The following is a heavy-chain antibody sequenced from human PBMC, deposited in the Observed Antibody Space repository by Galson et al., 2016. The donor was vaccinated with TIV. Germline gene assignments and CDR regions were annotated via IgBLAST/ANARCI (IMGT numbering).Heavy chain of an antibody. J-gene: IGHJ1*01. CDR1: GYTFTDYY. CDR3: VGVETYCSGGYCYPSDEYFQH. Sequence: SVKVSCKASGYTFTDYYIHWVRQAPGHGLEWMGWINPNSGGTLFARKLQGWVTLTRDTSINTAYMELSSLRVEDTAVYCVVGVETYCSGGYCYPSDEYFQHWGQGTLLTVSS. D-gene: IGHD2-15*01. CDR2: INPNSGGT. V-gene: IGHV1-2*04.